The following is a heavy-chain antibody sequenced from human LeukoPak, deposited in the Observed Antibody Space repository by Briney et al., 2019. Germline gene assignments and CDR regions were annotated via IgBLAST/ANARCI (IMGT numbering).Heavy chain of an antibody. V-gene: IGHV1-2*04. J-gene: IGHJ6*03. D-gene: IGHD2-2*01. CDR3: ARGGSTSYYYMDV. Sequence: ASVKVSCKASGYTFTGYYMHWVRQAPGQGLEWVGWINPNNGGTSYAQRFQGWVTMTRDTSISTAYMELSRLRSDDTAVYYCARGGSTSYYYMDVWGKGTTVTVSS. CDR1: GYTFTGYY. CDR2: INPNNGGT.